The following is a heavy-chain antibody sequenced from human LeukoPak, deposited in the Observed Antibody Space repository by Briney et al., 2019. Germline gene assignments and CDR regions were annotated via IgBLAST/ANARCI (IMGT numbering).Heavy chain of an antibody. D-gene: IGHD3-10*01. CDR3: ASGRSGYFDY. Sequence: PSETLSLTCTVSGGSISSHYWSWIRQPPGKGLEWIGYIYYSGSTNYNPSLKSRVTISVDTSKNQFSLKLSSVTAADTAVYYCASGRSGYFDYWGQGTLVTVSS. CDR2: IYYSGST. CDR1: GGSISSHY. J-gene: IGHJ4*02. V-gene: IGHV4-59*11.